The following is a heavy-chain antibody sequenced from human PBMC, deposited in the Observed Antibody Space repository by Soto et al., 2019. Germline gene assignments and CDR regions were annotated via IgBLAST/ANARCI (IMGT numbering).Heavy chain of an antibody. Sequence: EVQLVESGGGLVQPGGSLRLSCAASGLIFSDYHMDWVRQAPGKGLEWVGRIRRKANSYTTEYAASVKGRFTISREDSNNTLYLQMNSLKSEDTAVYYCAMLGGWSGGSSGMDVWGQGTTVTVSS. J-gene: IGHJ6*02. V-gene: IGHV3-72*01. CDR1: GLIFSDYH. D-gene: IGHD6-19*01. CDR3: AMLGGWSGGSSGMDV. CDR2: IRRKANSYTT.